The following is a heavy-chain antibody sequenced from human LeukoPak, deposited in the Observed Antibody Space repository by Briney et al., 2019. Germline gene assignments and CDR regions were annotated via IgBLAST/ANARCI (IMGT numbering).Heavy chain of an antibody. J-gene: IGHJ4*02. CDR1: GGSISSTSYY. CDR2: IYYRGST. Sequence: SETLSLTCTVSGGSISSTSYYWGWIRQPPGKGLEWIGSIYYRGSTYYNPSLMSRVTISLDTSKNQFSLTLRSVTAADTAVYYCARHGDGYNPFDYWGQRILVTVSS. V-gene: IGHV4-39*01. CDR3: ARHGDGYNPFDY. D-gene: IGHD5-24*01.